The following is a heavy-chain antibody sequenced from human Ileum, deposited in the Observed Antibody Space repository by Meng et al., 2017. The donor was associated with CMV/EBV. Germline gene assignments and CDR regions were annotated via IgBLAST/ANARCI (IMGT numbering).Heavy chain of an antibody. CDR1: GGSISSSSYY. J-gene: IGHJ6*02. CDR2: IYYSGST. V-gene: IGHV4-39*01. CDR3: ARQPQSKTFYYYYYYGMDV. Sequence: SETLSLTCTVSGGSISSSSYYWGWIRQPPGKGLEWIGSIYYSGSTYYNPSLKSRVTISVDTSTNQFSLKLSSVTAADTAVYYCARQPQSKTFYYYYYYGMDVWGQGTTVTVSS.